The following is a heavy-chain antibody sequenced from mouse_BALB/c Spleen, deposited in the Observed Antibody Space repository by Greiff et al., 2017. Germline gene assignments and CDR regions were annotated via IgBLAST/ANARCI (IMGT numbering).Heavy chain of an antibody. J-gene: IGHJ4*01. V-gene: IGHV1-18*01. CDR2: INPYNGGT. D-gene: IGHD2-14*01. Sequence: EVHLVESGPELVKPGASMKISCKASGYSFTGYTMNWVKQSHGKNLEWIGLINPYNGGTSYNQKFKGKATLTVDKSSSTAYMELLSLTSEDSAVYYCARYYRYDRLGYAMDYWGQGTSVTVSS. CDR3: ARYYRYDRLGYAMDY. CDR1: GYSFTGYT.